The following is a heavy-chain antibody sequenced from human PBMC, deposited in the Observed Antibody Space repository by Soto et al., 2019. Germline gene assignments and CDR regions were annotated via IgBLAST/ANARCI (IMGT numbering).Heavy chain of an antibody. CDR1: GGTFSSYA. CDR2: IIPIFGTA. Sequence: QVQLVQSGAEVKKPGSSVKVSCKASGGTFSSYAISWVRQAPGQGLEWMGGIIPIFGTANYAQKFQGRVTITADESTSTAYMELSSLRSEDTAVYYCARGEVITQSYSYYGMDVWGPGTTVTVSS. V-gene: IGHV1-69*01. J-gene: IGHJ6*02. D-gene: IGHD3-22*01. CDR3: ARGEVITQSYSYYGMDV.